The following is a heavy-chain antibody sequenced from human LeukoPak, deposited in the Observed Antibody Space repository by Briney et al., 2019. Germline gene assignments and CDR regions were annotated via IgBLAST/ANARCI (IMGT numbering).Heavy chain of an antibody. CDR1: GGSISSTNW. D-gene: IGHD6-19*01. V-gene: IGHV4-4*02. J-gene: IGHJ4*02. CDR3: ARRSPYSTGWSSYFDY. Sequence: PSGTLSLTCAVSGGSISSTNWWSWVRQPPGKGLEWIGEIYRSGTTNYKPSIKSRVTISLDKSRNHFSLKLTSVTAADSAAYYCARRSPYSTGWSSYFDYWGQGALVTVSS. CDR2: IYRSGTT.